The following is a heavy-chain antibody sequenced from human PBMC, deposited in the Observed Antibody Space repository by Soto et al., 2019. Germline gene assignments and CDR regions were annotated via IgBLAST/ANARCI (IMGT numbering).Heavy chain of an antibody. CDR3: ARGRYCLTGRCFPNWFDS. CDR2: IYKSATT. J-gene: IGHJ5*01. V-gene: IGHV4-30-4*01. D-gene: IGHD7-27*01. Sequence: QVQLLESGPGLVKPSQTLSLTCSVSGDSISNLDYFWAWIRQPPGQALEYIGYIYKSATTYYNPSFESRVASSVDTSKSQFSLNVTSVTAADTAGYFCARGRYCLTGRCFPNWFDSWGQGALVTVSS. CDR1: GDSISNLDYF.